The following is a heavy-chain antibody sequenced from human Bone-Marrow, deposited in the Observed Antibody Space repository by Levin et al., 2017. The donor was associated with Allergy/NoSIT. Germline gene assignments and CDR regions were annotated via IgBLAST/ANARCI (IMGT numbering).Heavy chain of an antibody. D-gene: IGHD1-26*01. CDR3: ARVGIVGAVDAFDI. CDR1: GGSISSSSYY. Sequence: ASETLSLTCTVSGGSISSSSYYWGWIRQPPGKGLEWIGSIYYSGSTYYNPSLKSRVTISVDTSKNQFSLKLSSVTAADTAVYYCARVGIVGAVDAFDIWGQGTMVTVSS. V-gene: IGHV4-39*07. CDR2: IYYSGST. J-gene: IGHJ3*02.